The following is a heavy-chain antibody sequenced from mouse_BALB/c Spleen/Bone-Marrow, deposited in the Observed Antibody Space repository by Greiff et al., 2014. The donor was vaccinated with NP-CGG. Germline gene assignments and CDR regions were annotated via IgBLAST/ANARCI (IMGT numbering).Heavy chain of an antibody. V-gene: IGHV1S81*02. J-gene: IGHJ3*01. D-gene: IGHD2-4*01. Sequence: SGAELVKPGASVKLSCKTSGYTFTNYYIYWVKQRPGQGLEWIGEINPSNGGSNFNEKLKSKATLTVDKSSSTAYTQLSSLTSEDSAVYYCTRSDYYDYQAWFAYWGQGTLVTVSA. CDR3: TRSDYYDYQAWFAY. CDR2: INPSNGGS. CDR1: GYTFTNYY.